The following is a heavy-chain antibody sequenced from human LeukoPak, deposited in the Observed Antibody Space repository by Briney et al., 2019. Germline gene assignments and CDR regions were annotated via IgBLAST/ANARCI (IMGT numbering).Heavy chain of an antibody. CDR3: ARDKGYYGSGSSAWCY. CDR1: GGTFSSYA. CDR2: IIPIFGTA. Sequence: SVKVSCKASGGTFSSYAISWVRQAPGQGLEWMGGIIPIFGTANYARKFQGRVTITADESTSTAYMELSSLRSEDTAVYYCARDKGYYGSGSSAWCYWGQGTLVTVSS. V-gene: IGHV1-69*13. J-gene: IGHJ4*02. D-gene: IGHD3-10*01.